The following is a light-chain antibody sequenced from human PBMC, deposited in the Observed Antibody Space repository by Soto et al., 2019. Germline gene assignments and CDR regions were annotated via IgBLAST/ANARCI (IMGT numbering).Light chain of an antibody. Sequence: AIEMTQSPSSLSASVGDRVTITCRASQGIGSDLAWYQQRPGKAPKLLFYAVSTLQSGVPSRFSGSGSGTDFTLTISSLQPEDSATYYCLQDHNLLTFGGGTKVQIK. CDR1: QGIGSD. CDR3: LQDHNLLT. CDR2: AVS. V-gene: IGKV1-6*01. J-gene: IGKJ4*01.